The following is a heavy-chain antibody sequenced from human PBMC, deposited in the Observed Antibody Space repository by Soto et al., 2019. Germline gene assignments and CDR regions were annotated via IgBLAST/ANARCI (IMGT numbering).Heavy chain of an antibody. CDR1: GGTFSSYA. V-gene: IGHV1-69*12. CDR2: IIPIFGTA. CDR3: ARHVPAAGYYYGMDV. J-gene: IGHJ6*02. D-gene: IGHD2-2*01. Sequence: QVQLVQSGAEVKKPGSSVKVSCKASGGTFSSYAISWVRQAPGQGLEWMGGIIPIFGTANYAQKYQGRVRITADESTSTAYMGLRRLRSEDTAVYYCARHVPAAGYYYGMDVWGQGTTVTVSS.